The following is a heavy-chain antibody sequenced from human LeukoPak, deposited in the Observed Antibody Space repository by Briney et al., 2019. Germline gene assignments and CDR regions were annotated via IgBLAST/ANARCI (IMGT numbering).Heavy chain of an antibody. D-gene: IGHD4-17*01. V-gene: IGHV4-39*01. CDR1: GGSISSRSYY. CDR3: ARRKGGDYTVDY. J-gene: IGHJ4*02. Sequence: SETLSLTCTVSGGSISSRSYYWGWIRQPPGKGLEWIGSIYYSGSTYYNPSLKSRVTISLDTSKNQFSLKLNSVTAADTAVYSCARRKGGDYTVDYWGQGTLVTV. CDR2: IYYSGST.